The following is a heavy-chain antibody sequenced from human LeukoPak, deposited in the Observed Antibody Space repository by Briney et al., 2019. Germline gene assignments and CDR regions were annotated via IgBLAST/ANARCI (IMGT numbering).Heavy chain of an antibody. CDR3: ASKAGEAVAGTGFDY. CDR1: GFTFSSYE. D-gene: IGHD6-19*01. CDR2: ISSSGSTI. V-gene: IGHV3-48*03. Sequence: GGSLRLSCAASGFTFSSYEMNWVRQAPGKGLEWVSYISSSGSTIYYADSVKGRFTISRDNAKNSLYLQMNSLRAEDTAVYYRASKAGEAVAGTGFDYWGQGTLVTVSS. J-gene: IGHJ4*02.